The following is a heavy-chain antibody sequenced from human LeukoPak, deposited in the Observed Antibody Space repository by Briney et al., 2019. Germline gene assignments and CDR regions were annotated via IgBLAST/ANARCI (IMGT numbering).Heavy chain of an antibody. Sequence: GGSLRLSCAASGFSFSSYGMHWVRQAPGKGLEWVAVISYDGSNKYYADSVKGRFTISRDNSKNTLYLQMNSLRAEDTAVYYCARDHRGVRDYFDYWGQGTLVTVSS. D-gene: IGHD3-10*01. J-gene: IGHJ4*02. CDR3: ARDHRGVRDYFDY. CDR2: ISYDGSNK. CDR1: GFSFSSYG. V-gene: IGHV3-30*19.